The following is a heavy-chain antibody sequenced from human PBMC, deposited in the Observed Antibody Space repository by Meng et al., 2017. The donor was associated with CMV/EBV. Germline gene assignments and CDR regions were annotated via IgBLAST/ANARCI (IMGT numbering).Heavy chain of an antibody. D-gene: IGHD2-21*01. V-gene: IGHV3-64*02. Sequence: GESLKISCAASGFTSSSYAMHWVRQAPGKGLEYVSAISSNGGSTYYADSVKGRFTISRDNSKNTLYLQMGSLRAEDMAVYYCARAVIVVAPPEYWGQGTLVTVSS. CDR1: GFTSSSYA. CDR3: ARAVIVVAPPEY. J-gene: IGHJ4*02. CDR2: ISSNGGST.